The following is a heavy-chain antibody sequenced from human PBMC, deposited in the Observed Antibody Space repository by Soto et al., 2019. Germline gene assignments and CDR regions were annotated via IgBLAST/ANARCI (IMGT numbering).Heavy chain of an antibody. D-gene: IGHD3-16*01. V-gene: IGHV4-39*01. CDR1: GGSISSSSYY. CDR2: IYYNGNT. Sequence: QLRLQEAGPGLVKPSETLSLTCTVSGGSISSSSYYWGWIRQPPGKGPEWIGAIYYNGNTYYNPSLKSRVTMPVDTSKNQFSLKLSSATAADTAMYSCARQTGVFGHYFDYWGQGTLVTVSS. J-gene: IGHJ4*02. CDR3: ARQTGVFGHYFDY.